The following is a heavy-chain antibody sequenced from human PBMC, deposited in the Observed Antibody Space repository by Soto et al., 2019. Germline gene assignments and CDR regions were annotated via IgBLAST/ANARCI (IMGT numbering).Heavy chain of an antibody. CDR1: GFTFTSYA. V-gene: IGHV3-30-3*01. CDR3: ARGTTLAIFDYGMDV. J-gene: IGHJ6*02. D-gene: IGHD3-3*01. CDR2: ISNDGSNY. Sequence: QVQLVESGGGVVQPGRSLRLSCAASGFTFTSYAMHWVRQAPGKGLEWVAVISNDGSNYYYADSVRGRFTISRDNNKNTMSLQMSRLRGEDSGVYYCARGTTLAIFDYGMDVWGQGTTFTVSS.